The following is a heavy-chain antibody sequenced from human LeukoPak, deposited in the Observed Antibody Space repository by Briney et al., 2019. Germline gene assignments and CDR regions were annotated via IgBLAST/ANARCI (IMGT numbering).Heavy chain of an antibody. D-gene: IGHD1-26*01. V-gene: IGHV3-21*01. CDR3: ARDHRGSYSGIGYWAFDI. CDR2: ISSSSSYI. Sequence: PGGSLRLSCAASGFTFSSYSMNWVRQAPGKGLEWVSSISSSSSYIYYADSAKGRFTISRDNAKISLYLQMNSLRAEDTAVYYCARDHRGSYSGIGYWAFDIWGQGTMVTVSS. J-gene: IGHJ3*02. CDR1: GFTFSSYS.